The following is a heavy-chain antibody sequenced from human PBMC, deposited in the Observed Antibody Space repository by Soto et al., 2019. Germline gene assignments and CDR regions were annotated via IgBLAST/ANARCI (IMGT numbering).Heavy chain of an antibody. J-gene: IGHJ4*02. CDR1: GYTLTELS. Sequence: AASVKVSCKVSGYTLTELSMHWVRQAPGKGLEWMGGFDPEDGETIYAQKFQGRVTMTEDTSTDTAYMELSSLRSEDTAVYYCATEGASGDGYNDFDYWGQGTLVTVSS. CDR2: FDPEDGET. CDR3: ATEGASGDGYNDFDY. V-gene: IGHV1-24*01. D-gene: IGHD5-12*01.